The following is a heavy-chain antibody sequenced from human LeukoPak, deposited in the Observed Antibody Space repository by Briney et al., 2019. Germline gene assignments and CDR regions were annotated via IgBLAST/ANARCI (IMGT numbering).Heavy chain of an antibody. V-gene: IGHV3-21*01. CDR2: ISSTSSHI. CDR1: GFTFSSYA. Sequence: GGSLRLSCAASGFTFSSYAMSWVRQAPGKGLEWVSAISSTSSHIYYTDSVKGRFTVSRDNAKNSLYLQMNSLRDEDTAVYYCAREFADSWGQGTLVIVSS. J-gene: IGHJ4*02. CDR3: AREFADS.